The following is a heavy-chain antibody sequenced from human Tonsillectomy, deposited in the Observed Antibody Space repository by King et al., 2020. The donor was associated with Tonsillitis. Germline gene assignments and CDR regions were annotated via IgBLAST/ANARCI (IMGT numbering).Heavy chain of an antibody. D-gene: IGHD5-12*01. Sequence: VQLVESGGGLVKPGGSLRLSCAASGFPFSNYIMNWVRRAPGKGLEWVASIDSSSSYIYYAGSVKGRFTISRDDAKNSLCLILNSLRVEDTAVYYCARDNTRYGDYVNAFDVWGQGTGVTVSS. V-gene: IGHV3-21*01. CDR2: IDSSSSYI. J-gene: IGHJ3*01. CDR3: ARDNTRYGDYVNAFDV. CDR1: GFPFSNYI.